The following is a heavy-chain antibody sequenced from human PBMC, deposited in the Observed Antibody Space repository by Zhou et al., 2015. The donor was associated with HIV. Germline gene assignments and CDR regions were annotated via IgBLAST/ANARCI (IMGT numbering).Heavy chain of an antibody. J-gene: IGHJ4*02. D-gene: IGHD2/OR15-2a*01. CDR3: ARGKYFDY. CDR1: GYTFTSYG. CDR2: ISTYKGDT. Sequence: QVQLMQSGAELKKPGASVTVSCKTSGYTFTSYGITWVRQAPGQGLEWMGWISTYKGDTDYAQNLQGRVTMTADTSTSTAYLDLRSLTFDDTAVYYCARGKYFDYWGQGTLVTVSS. V-gene: IGHV1-18*01.